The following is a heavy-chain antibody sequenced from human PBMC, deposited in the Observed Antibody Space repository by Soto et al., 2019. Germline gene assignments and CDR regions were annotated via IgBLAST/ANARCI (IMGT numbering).Heavy chain of an antibody. CDR3: ARVRTTENWFDP. J-gene: IGHJ5*02. Sequence: TLSLTCTVSGGSISSGGYYWSWIRQHPGKGLEWIGYIYYSGSTYYNPSLKSRVTISVDTSKNQFSLKLSSVTAADTAVDYRARVRTTENWFDPWGQGTLVTVSS. D-gene: IGHD4-4*01. CDR1: GGSISSGGYY. CDR2: IYYSGST. V-gene: IGHV4-31*03.